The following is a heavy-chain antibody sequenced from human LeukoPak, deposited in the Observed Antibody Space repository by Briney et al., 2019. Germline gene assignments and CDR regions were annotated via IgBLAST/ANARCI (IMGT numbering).Heavy chain of an antibody. CDR1: GGSISSYC. CDR2: IYYSGST. J-gene: IGHJ4*02. D-gene: IGHD3-10*01. CDR3: ARSGVSFGELLLDY. Sequence: SETLSLTCTVSGGSISSYCWSWIRQPPGKGLEWIGYIYYSGSTNYNPSLKSRVTISVDTSKNQFSLKLSSVTAADTAVYYCARSGVSFGELLLDYWGQGTLVTVSS. V-gene: IGHV4-59*08.